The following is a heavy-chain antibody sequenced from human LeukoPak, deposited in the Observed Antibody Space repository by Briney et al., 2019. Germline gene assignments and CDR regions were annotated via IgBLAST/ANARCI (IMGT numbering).Heavy chain of an antibody. V-gene: IGHV3-21*01. CDR3: AREIRSSASYYYYYYGMDV. CDR1: GFTFSTYS. CDR2: ISSSSSYI. J-gene: IGHJ6*02. D-gene: IGHD2-2*01. Sequence: GGPLRLSCAASGFTFSTYSMNWVRQAPGKGLEWVSSISSSSSYIYYADLVRGRFTISRDNAKNSLYLQMNSLRAEDTAVYYCAREIRSSASYYYYYYGMDVWGQGTTVTVSS.